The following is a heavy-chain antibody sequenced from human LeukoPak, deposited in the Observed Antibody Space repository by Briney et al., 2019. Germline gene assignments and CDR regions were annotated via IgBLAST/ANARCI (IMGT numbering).Heavy chain of an antibody. V-gene: IGHV3-48*03. Sequence: PGGSLRLSCAASGFTFSSHEMNWVRQAPGKGLEWVSYISSSGSTIYYADSVKGRFTISRDNAKNSLYLQMNSLRAEDTAVYYCAKDLRGTSYYWGQGTLVTVSS. CDR3: AKDLRGTSYY. CDR2: ISSSGSTI. J-gene: IGHJ4*02. D-gene: IGHD2-15*01. CDR1: GFTFSSHE.